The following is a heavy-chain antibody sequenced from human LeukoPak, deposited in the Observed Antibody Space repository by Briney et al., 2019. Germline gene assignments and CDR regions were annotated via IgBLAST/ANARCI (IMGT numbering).Heavy chain of an antibody. CDR1: GFTFSSYA. V-gene: IGHV3-23*01. D-gene: IGHD2-2*01. CDR2: ISGSGGST. Sequence: GGSLRLSCAASGFTFSSYAMSWVRQAPGKGLEWVSAISGSGGSTYYADSVKGRFTVSRDNSKNTLYLQMNSLRAEDTAVYYCANSAGWYQLLPWFDPWGQGTLVTVSS. CDR3: ANSAGWYQLLPWFDP. J-gene: IGHJ5*02.